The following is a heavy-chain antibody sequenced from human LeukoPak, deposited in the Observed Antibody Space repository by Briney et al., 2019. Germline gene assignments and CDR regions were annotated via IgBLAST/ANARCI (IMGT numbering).Heavy chain of an antibody. CDR2: ITGYGAT. D-gene: IGHD6-13*01. Sequence: GGSLRLSCAASGFTFSNFAMMWVRQAPGTGLQWVSTITGYGATFYADSVRGRFTIFRDTSMNTLFLQMNSLGAEDTAVYYCAKGAAAGKVDWFDPWGQGTLVSVSS. J-gene: IGHJ5*02. CDR1: GFTFSNFA. CDR3: AKGAAAGKVDWFDP. V-gene: IGHV3-23*01.